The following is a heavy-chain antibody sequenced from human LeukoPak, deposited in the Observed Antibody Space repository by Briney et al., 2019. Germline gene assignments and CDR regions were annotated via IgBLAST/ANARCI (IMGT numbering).Heavy chain of an antibody. J-gene: IGHJ3*02. CDR1: GGSFSGYY. Sequence: PSETLSLTCAVYGGSFSGYYWNWIRQPPGKGLEWIGEINHSGSTNYNPSLKSRVTISVDTSKNQFSLKLSSVTAADTAVYYCARDVKYYYDRTDAFDIWGQGTMVTVSS. D-gene: IGHD3-22*01. V-gene: IGHV4-34*01. CDR2: INHSGST. CDR3: ARDVKYYYDRTDAFDI.